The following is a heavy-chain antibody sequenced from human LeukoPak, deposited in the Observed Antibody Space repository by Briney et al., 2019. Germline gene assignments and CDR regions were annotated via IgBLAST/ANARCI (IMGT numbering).Heavy chain of an antibody. V-gene: IGHV3-23*01. CDR3: AKRGVRLGELSMIPYYFDY. Sequence: GGSLRLSCAASGFTFSSYAMSWVRQAPGKGLEWVSAISGSGGSTYYADSVKGRFTISRDNSKNTLYLQMNSLRAEDTAVYYCAKRGVRLGELSMIPYYFDYWGQGTLVTVSS. J-gene: IGHJ4*02. CDR1: GFTFSSYA. CDR2: ISGSGGST. D-gene: IGHD3-16*02.